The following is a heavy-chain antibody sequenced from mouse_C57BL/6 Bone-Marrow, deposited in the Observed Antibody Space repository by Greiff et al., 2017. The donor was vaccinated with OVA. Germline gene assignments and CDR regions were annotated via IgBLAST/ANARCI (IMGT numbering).Heavy chain of an antibody. CDR1: GYSFTGYY. CDR2: IYPYNGVS. V-gene: IGHV1-31*01. J-gene: IGHJ2*01. CDR3: ARGAGFDY. Sequence: EVKLQESGPELVKPGASVKISCKASGYSFTGYYMPWVKQSPGNILDWIGYIYPYNGVSCYNQKFKGKATLTVDKSSSTAYMGLRSLTSEVSAVYCSARGAGFDYWGQGTTLTVSS.